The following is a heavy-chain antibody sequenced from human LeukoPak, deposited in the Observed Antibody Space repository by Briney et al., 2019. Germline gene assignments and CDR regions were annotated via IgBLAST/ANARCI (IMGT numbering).Heavy chain of an antibody. D-gene: IGHD5-24*01. CDR3: AREIDRDDYNRFFDY. V-gene: IGHV1-3*01. CDR1: GYSFSTYT. J-gene: IGHJ4*02. Sequence: GASVKDSCKASGYSFSTYTRHWVRQAPGQRLEWMGWINAGNGNTKYSQNFQGRVTITRDTSANTAYMEMSSLRSEDTAVYYCAREIDRDDYNRFFDYWGQGTLVSVSS. CDR2: INAGNGNT.